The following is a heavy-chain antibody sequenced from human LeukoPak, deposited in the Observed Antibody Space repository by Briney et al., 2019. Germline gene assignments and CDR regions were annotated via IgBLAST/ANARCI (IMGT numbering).Heavy chain of an antibody. D-gene: IGHD1-7*01. J-gene: IGHJ5*02. Sequence: GESLKISCKGSGYSFTTYWIGWVRQMPGKGLEWMGIIYPSDSDTMYSPSVQGQVTISADKSISTAYLQWSSLKASDTAMYYCARLGNYCGNWFDPWGQGTLVTVSS. CDR2: IYPSDSDT. CDR1: GYSFTTYW. V-gene: IGHV5-51*01. CDR3: ARLGNYCGNWFDP.